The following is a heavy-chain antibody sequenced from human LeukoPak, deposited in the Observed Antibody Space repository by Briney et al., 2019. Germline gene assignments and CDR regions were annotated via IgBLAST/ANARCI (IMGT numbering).Heavy chain of an antibody. V-gene: IGHV1-2*02. CDR3: ARDGSELRYFDWFPKLGYYYYMDV. J-gene: IGHJ6*03. CDR1: GYTFTGYY. Sequence: ASVKVSCKASGYTFTGYYMHWVRQAPGQGLEWMGWINPNSGGTNYAQKFQGRVTMTRDTSISTAYMELRSLRSDDTAVYYCARDGSELRYFDWFPKLGYYYYMDVWGKGTTVTISS. CDR2: INPNSGGT. D-gene: IGHD3-9*01.